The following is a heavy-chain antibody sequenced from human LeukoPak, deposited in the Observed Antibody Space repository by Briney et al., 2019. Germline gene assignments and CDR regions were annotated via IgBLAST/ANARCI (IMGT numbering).Heavy chain of an antibody. CDR2: IYYSGST. CDR3: ARHSISRPHYFDY. J-gene: IGHJ4*02. Sequence: PSETLSLTCSVSGGSISSYYWSWLRQPPGKGLEWIGFIYYSGSTTYNPSLKSRVTMSVDTSKNQFSLKLTSVTAADTAVYFCARHSISRPHYFDYWGQGTLVTVSS. V-gene: IGHV4-59*08. CDR1: GGSISSYY.